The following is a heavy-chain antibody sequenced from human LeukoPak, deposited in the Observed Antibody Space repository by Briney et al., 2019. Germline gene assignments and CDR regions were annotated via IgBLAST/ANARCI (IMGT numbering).Heavy chain of an antibody. D-gene: IGHD5-18*01. V-gene: IGHV3-23*01. CDR3: AKDLGQLTFDY. CDR2: ISGSGGST. CDR1: RFTFSSYS. Sequence: GGSLRLSCAASRFTFSSYSMNWVRQAPGKGLEWVSAISGSGGSTYYADSVKGRFTISRDNSKNTLYLQMNSLRAEDTAVYYCAKDLGQLTFDYWGQGTLVTVSS. J-gene: IGHJ4*02.